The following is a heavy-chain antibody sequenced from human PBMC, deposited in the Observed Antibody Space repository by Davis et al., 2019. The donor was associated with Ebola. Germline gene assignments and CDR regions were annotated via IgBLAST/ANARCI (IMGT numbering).Heavy chain of an antibody. CDR2: ISYDGSNK. Sequence: PGGSLRLSCAASGFTFSSYAMHWVRQAPGKGLEWVAVISYDGSNKYYADSVKGRFTISRDNSKNTLYLQMNSLRAEDTAVYYCAREWLRLFFDYWGQGTLVTVSS. CDR3: AREWLRLFFDY. J-gene: IGHJ4*02. D-gene: IGHD5-12*01. V-gene: IGHV3-30-3*01. CDR1: GFTFSSYA.